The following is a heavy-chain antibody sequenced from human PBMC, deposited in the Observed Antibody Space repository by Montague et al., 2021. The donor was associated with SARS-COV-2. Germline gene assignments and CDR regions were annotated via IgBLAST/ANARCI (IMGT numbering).Heavy chain of an antibody. CDR1: GFPFSSYG. CDR2: IWYDGSNK. Sequence: SLRLSCAASGFPFSSYGMHWVRQAPGKGLEWVAVIWYDGSNKYYADSVKGRFTISRDNSKNTLYLQMNSLRAEDTAVYYCAKEYSSSSTHYYGMDVWGQGTTVTVSS. V-gene: IGHV3-33*06. CDR3: AKEYSSSSTHYYGMDV. D-gene: IGHD6-6*01. J-gene: IGHJ6*02.